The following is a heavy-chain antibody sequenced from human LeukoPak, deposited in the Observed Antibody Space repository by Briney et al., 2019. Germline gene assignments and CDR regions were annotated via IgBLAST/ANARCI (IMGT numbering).Heavy chain of an antibody. Sequence: ASVKVSCKAAGYTFTSYDINWVRQATGQGREWMGWMNPNSGNTGYAQKFQGRVTMTRNTSISTAYMELSSLRSEDTAVYYCARGYFGIAVAGVLGYWGQGTLVTVSS. D-gene: IGHD6-19*01. J-gene: IGHJ4*02. V-gene: IGHV1-8*01. CDR2: MNPNSGNT. CDR3: ARGYFGIAVAGVLGY. CDR1: GYTFTSYD.